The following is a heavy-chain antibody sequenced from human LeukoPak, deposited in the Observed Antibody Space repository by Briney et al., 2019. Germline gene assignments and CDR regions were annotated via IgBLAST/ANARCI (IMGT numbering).Heavy chain of an antibody. Sequence: ASVKVSCKASGYTFTSYYMHWVRQAPGQGLEWMGIINPSGGSTSHAQKFQGRVTMTRDTSTSTVYMELSSLRSEDTAVYYCARGRWVDYYDSSGYYPEDYWGQGTLVTVSS. CDR2: INPSGGST. J-gene: IGHJ4*02. V-gene: IGHV1-46*03. D-gene: IGHD3-22*01. CDR1: GYTFTSYY. CDR3: ARGRWVDYYDSSGYYPEDY.